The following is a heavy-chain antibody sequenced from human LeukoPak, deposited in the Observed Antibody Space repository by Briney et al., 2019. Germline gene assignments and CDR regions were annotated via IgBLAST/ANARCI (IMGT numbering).Heavy chain of an antibody. V-gene: IGHV3-21*01. Sequence: GGSLRLSCAASGFTFSSYSMNWVRQAPGKGLEWVSSISSSSSYIYYADSVKGRFTISRDNSKNTLYLQMNSLRAEDTAVYYCARESPGGNDAFDIWGQGTMVNVSS. D-gene: IGHD4-23*01. J-gene: IGHJ3*02. CDR2: ISSSSSYI. CDR3: ARESPGGNDAFDI. CDR1: GFTFSSYS.